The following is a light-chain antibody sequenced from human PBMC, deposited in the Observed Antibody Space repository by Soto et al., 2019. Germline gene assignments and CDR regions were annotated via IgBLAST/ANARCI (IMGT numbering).Light chain of an antibody. CDR2: EVS. CDR1: SSDVGGYNY. CDR3: SSYTSSSTPYV. V-gene: IGLV2-14*01. Sequence: ALTQPASVSGSPGQSITISCTGTSSDVGGYNYVSWYQQHPGKAPKLMIYEVSNRPSGVSNRFSGSKSGNTASLTISGLQAEDGADYYCSSYTSSSTPYVFGTGTKVAVL. J-gene: IGLJ1*01.